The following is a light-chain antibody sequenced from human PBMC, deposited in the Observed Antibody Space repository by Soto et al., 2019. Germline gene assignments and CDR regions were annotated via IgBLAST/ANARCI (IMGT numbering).Light chain of an antibody. CDR1: SANNGGNS. V-gene: IGLV1-51*01. J-gene: IGLJ1*01. Sequence: QSVLTQPPSVSAAPGQKVTISCSGSSANNGGNSVSWYQQLPGTAPKLLIYDDNKRPSGIPDRFSGSKSGTSATLGITGFQTGDEADYYCGSWDSSLSAYVFXTGTKGTVL. CDR3: GSWDSSLSAYV. CDR2: DDN.